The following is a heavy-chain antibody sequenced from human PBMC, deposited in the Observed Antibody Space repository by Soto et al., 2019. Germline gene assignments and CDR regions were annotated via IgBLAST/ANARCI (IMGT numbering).Heavy chain of an antibody. CDR2: IYYSGST. CDR3: ARRGMATSRGYFDL. Sequence: QLQLQESGPGLVKPSETLSLTCTVSGGSISSVAYSWGWLRQPPGKGLEWIGIIYYSGSTYYNPSLQSRVTISVDTSKNKFALKLSSVTAADTAVYFCARRGMATSRGYFDLWGRGTLVTVSS. V-gene: IGHV4-39*01. J-gene: IGHJ2*01. CDR1: GGSISSVAYS. D-gene: IGHD5-12*01.